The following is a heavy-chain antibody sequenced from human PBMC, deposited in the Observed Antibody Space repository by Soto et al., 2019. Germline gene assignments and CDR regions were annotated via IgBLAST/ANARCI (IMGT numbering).Heavy chain of an antibody. V-gene: IGHV1-69*13. D-gene: IGHD1-26*01. CDR1: GGTFSSYA. CDR3: ARALQTHRRIVGATTGFDY. Sequence: GASVKVSCKASGGTFSSYAISWVRQAPGQGLEWMGGIIPIFGTANYAQKFQGRVTITADESTSTAYMELSSLRSEDTAVYYCARALQTHRRIVGATTGFDYWGQGTLVTVSS. J-gene: IGHJ4*02. CDR2: IIPIFGTA.